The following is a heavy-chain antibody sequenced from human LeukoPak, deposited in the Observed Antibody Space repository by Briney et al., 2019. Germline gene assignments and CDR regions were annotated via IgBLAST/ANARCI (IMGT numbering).Heavy chain of an antibody. J-gene: IGHJ6*03. CDR2: IYISGST. CDR1: GGSLSTGGYY. V-gene: IGHV4-61*02. CDR3: AREPGDYDYYYYMDV. Sequence: SQTLSLTCTVSGGSLSTGGYYWSWIPEPAGKGLEWIGRIYISGSTHYNPPPKRRDTLSVYTPQNPFSPKLCSVTAADTAVYYCAREPGDYDYYYYMDVGGKGTTVTVS. D-gene: IGHD3-10*01.